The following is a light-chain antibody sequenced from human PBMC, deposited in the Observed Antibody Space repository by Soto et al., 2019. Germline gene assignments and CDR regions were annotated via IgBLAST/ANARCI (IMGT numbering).Light chain of an antibody. CDR3: LQCVTTPLT. Sequence: DIVMTQSPDSLAVSLGERATIDCKSSQSVLHSSNNYNYLAWYQQKPGQPPKLLIYWASTRESGVPDRFSGSASGTDFTLTISRLQAEDVAVYYCLQCVTTPLTFCQGTKVEIK. CDR2: WAS. CDR1: QSVLHSSNNYNY. J-gene: IGKJ1*01. V-gene: IGKV4-1*01.